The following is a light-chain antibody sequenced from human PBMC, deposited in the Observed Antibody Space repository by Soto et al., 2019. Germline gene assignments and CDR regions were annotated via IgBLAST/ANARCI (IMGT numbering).Light chain of an antibody. J-gene: IGKJ3*01. CDR3: QQYNNWPFT. V-gene: IGKV3-15*01. Sequence: EIVMTQSPATLSVSPGERATLSCRASQSVSSNLARYQQNPGQAPSLLIYGASTRATGIPARFSGSGSGTEFTLTISSLQSEDFAVYYCQQYNNWPFTFGPGTKVDIK. CDR1: QSVSSN. CDR2: GAS.